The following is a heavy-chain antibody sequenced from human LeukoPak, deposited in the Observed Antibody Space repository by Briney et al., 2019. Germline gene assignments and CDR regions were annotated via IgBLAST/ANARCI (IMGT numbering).Heavy chain of an antibody. J-gene: IGHJ6*03. CDR1: GFTFSRYW. V-gene: IGHV3-7*01. CDR2: TKEDGSDR. CDR3: ARVVGLTGYSSSWYSGYYYYMDV. Sequence: GGSLRLSCAASGFTFSRYWMSWVRQAPGKGLEWVANTKEDGSDRYYVDSVKGRFTISRDNPKNSLYLQMNSLRAEDTAVYYCARVVGLTGYSSSWYSGYYYYMDVWGKGTTVTVSS. D-gene: IGHD6-13*01.